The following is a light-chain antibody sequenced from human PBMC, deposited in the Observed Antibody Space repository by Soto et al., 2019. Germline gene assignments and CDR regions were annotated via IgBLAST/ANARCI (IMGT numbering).Light chain of an antibody. Sequence: QSVLTQPPSASGTPGQRVTISCSGSSSNIGSNYVYWYQQLPGTAPKLLIYRNNQRPSGVPDRFSGSTSGTSASLAISGLRDEDEADYYCAAWDDSLSGPVFGGGTQLTVL. CDR2: RNN. V-gene: IGLV1-47*01. CDR3: AAWDDSLSGPV. CDR1: SSNIGSNY. J-gene: IGLJ7*01.